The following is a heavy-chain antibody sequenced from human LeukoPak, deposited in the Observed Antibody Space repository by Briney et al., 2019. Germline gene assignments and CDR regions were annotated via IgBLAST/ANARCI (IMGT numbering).Heavy chain of an antibody. CDR2: ISDGADST. Sequence: PGGSLRLSCAASGFTFSSYAMSWVRQAPGKGLEWVSAISDGADSTYYADSVKGRFTISRDNSKNTLYLQMNTLRAEDTAVYYCAKVDATYGSGSYYPWVYWGQGTLVTVSS. V-gene: IGHV3-23*01. D-gene: IGHD3-10*01. J-gene: IGHJ4*02. CDR3: AKVDATYGSGSYYPWVY. CDR1: GFTFSSYA.